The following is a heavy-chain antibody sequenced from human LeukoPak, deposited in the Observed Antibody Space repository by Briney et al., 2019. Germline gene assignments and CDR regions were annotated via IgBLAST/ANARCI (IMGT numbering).Heavy chain of an antibody. Sequence: GGSLRLSCAASGFTFSSYAMNWVRQAPGKGLEWVSTFSGSGGGTYYADSVKGRFTISRDNSKNTLHLQMNSLRAEDTAVYYCAKAAAGTPYYYFYMDVWGKGTTVTVSS. CDR1: GFTFSSYA. V-gene: IGHV3-23*01. CDR2: FSGSGGGT. D-gene: IGHD6-13*01. CDR3: AKAAAGTPYYYFYMDV. J-gene: IGHJ6*03.